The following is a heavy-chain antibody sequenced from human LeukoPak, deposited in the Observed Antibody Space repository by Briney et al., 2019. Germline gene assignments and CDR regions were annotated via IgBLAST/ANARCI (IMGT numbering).Heavy chain of an antibody. V-gene: IGHV3-23*01. CDR2: ISDSGRSS. D-gene: IGHD3-16*02. J-gene: IGHJ4*02. CDR1: GFTFSDYA. Sequence: GGSLRLSCGASGFTFSDYAMTWVRQAPGKGLEWVSGISDSGRSSYYTDSVKGRCTISRDNSKNTVSLQINNLRTEDTAVYFCARHDSFIPFWGQGTLVTVTS. CDR3: ARHDSFIPF.